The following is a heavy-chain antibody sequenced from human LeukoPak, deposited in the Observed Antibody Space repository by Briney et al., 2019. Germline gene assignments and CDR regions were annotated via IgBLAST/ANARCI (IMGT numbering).Heavy chain of an antibody. J-gene: IGHJ6*03. CDR1: GGSISSSSYY. Sequence: KSSETLSLTCTVSGGSISSSSYYWGWIRQPPGKGLEWTGSIYYSGSTYYNPSLKSRVTVSVDTSKNQFSLKLSSVTAADTAVYYCARVGRYSSSWNYYYYYYMDVWGKGTTVTVSS. CDR3: ARVGRYSSSWNYYYYYYMDV. CDR2: IYYSGST. D-gene: IGHD6-13*01. V-gene: IGHV4-39*07.